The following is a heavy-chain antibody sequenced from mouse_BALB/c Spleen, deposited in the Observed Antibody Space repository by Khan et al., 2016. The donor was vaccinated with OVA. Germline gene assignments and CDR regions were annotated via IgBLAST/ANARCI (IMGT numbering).Heavy chain of an antibody. D-gene: IGHD2-10*01. CDR2: INTYTGEP. Sequence: QIQLVQSGPELKKPGETVKISCKASGYTFTNYGMNWVKQAPGKGLKWMGWINTYTGEPTYADDFKGRFAFSLETSASTAYLQSNNLKNEDTATNFCARPPYFSYVMVYWGQGTSVTVSS. J-gene: IGHJ4*01. V-gene: IGHV9-3-1*01. CDR1: GYTFTNYG. CDR3: ARPPYFSYVMVY.